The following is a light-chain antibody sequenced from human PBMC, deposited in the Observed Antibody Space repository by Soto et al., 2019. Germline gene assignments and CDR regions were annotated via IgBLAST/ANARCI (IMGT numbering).Light chain of an antibody. J-gene: IGLJ1*01. Sequence: QSALTQPASVSGSPGQSITISCTGTSSDVGDYNYVSWYQQHPGKAPKLIIYEVSYRPSGVSNRFSGSKSGNTASLTISGLQAEDEADYYCGSYTTSTTLCVFGTGPKVTVL. V-gene: IGLV2-14*01. CDR1: SSDVGDYNY. CDR2: EVS. CDR3: GSYTTSTTLCV.